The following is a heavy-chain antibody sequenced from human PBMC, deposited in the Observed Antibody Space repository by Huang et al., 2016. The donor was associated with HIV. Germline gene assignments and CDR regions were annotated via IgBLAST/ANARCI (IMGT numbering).Heavy chain of an antibody. J-gene: IGHJ5*02. CDR2: MNPNNGNT. CDR3: ARSSSSWSNWFDP. D-gene: IGHD6-13*01. V-gene: IGHV1-8*01. Sequence: QVQLVQSGAEVKKPGASVKFSCKASGYTFTSYDINWVRHATGQGLEWMGWMNPNNGNTGYAQKFQVRVAMTRNTSISTAYMERSSLRSEDTAVYYCARSSSSWSNWFDPWGQVTLVTVSS. CDR1: GYTFTSYD.